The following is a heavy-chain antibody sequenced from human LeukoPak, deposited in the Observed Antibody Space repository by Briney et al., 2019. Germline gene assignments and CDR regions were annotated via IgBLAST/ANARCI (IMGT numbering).Heavy chain of an antibody. CDR2: IYYSGST. V-gene: IGHV4-39*07. Sequence: PSETLSLTCTVSGGSISSTGYYCGWIRQPPGKGLEWIGSIYYSGSTYYNPSLKSRVTISVDTSKNQFSLKLSSVTAADTAVYYCARYRRDYSYGPHYYYYYGMDVWGQGTTVTVSS. J-gene: IGHJ6*02. D-gene: IGHD5-18*01. CDR3: ARYRRDYSYGPHYYYYYGMDV. CDR1: GGSISSTGYY.